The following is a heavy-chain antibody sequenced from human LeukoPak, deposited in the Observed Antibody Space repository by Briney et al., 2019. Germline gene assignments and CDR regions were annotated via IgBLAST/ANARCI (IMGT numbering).Heavy chain of an antibody. CDR1: GYTFTSYH. CDR3: VREDAHTYYFDF. J-gene: IGHJ4*02. D-gene: IGHD2-2*01. V-gene: IGHV1-46*01. CDR2: IKSTGDTT. Sequence: ASVQVSCKTSGYTFTSYHMHWVRQAPGQGLEWVAIIKSTGDTTVYAQKFQGRVTVTRDTSTSTVYMDPSSLSSEDTAVYYCVREDAHTYYFDFWAREPWSPSPQ.